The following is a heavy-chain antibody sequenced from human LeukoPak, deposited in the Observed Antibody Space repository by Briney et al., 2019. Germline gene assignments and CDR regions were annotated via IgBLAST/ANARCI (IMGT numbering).Heavy chain of an antibody. CDR3: VSEPYSGVFHY. CDR1: GFTLSTYW. D-gene: IGHD2-21*01. V-gene: IGHV3-7*01. Sequence: GGSLRLSCAASGFTLSTYWMSWVRQAPGKGLEWVADTKDDGSKKNYVDSVKGRFTISRDNAKNSLYLQMDSLRDEDTAVYFCVSEPYSGVFHYWGQGTLVTVSS. J-gene: IGHJ4*02. CDR2: TKDDGSKK.